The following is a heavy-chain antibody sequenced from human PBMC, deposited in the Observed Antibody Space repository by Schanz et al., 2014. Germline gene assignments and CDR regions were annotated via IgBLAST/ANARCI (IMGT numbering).Heavy chain of an antibody. CDR2: VGDTGTTK. CDR1: GFPFSSHG. V-gene: IGHV3-30*03. CDR3: ARDRGSAVGYQYYGMDV. D-gene: IGHD3-22*01. Sequence: QVQLVESGGGVVQPGRSLKLSCAASGFPFSSHGMHWVRQAPAKGLEWVAVVGDTGTTKFYADSVKGRLTVSRDNSENTVYLEFHSLRSEDTALYYCARDRGSAVGYQYYGMDVWGQGTTVTVSS. J-gene: IGHJ6*02.